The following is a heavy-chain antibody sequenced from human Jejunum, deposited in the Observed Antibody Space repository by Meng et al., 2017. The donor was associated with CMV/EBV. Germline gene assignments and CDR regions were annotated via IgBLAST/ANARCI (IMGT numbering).Heavy chain of an antibody. D-gene: IGHD3-22*01. V-gene: IGHV4-30-4*08. J-gene: IGHJ4*02. CDR1: GASFYIGNYL. CDR3: ARRGPTYSSRYFDY. Sequence: SGASFYIGNYLWRWIRPHPVKGLESIGYISEIGNSDYNPSLERRALISMDTSHNQFSLILRSVTAADTAVYYCARRGPTYSSRYFDYWGLGTLVTVSS. CDR2: ISEIGNS.